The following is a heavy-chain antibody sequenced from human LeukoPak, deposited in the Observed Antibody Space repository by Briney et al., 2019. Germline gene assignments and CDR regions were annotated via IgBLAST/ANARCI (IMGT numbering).Heavy chain of an antibody. J-gene: IGHJ4*02. Sequence: GGSLRLSCAASGFTFSSYGMHWVRQAPGKGLEWVAVISYDGSNKYYADSVKGRFTISRDNSKNTLYLQMNSLRAEDTAVYYCAKGGGSSIWFGELWGRGPFDYWGQGTLVTVSS. CDR2: ISYDGSNK. CDR3: AKGGGSSIWFGELWGRGPFDY. D-gene: IGHD3-10*01. V-gene: IGHV3-30*18. CDR1: GFTFSSYG.